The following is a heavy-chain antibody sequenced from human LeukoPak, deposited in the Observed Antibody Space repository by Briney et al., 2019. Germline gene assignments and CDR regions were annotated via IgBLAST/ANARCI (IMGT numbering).Heavy chain of an antibody. V-gene: IGHV4-34*01. D-gene: IGHD3-22*01. CDR3: ARGTYYYDSSGYYSLYYYYYGMDV. CDR1: GGSFSGYY. Sequence: ETLSLTCAVYGGSFSGYYWSWIRQPPGKGLEWIGEINHSGSTNYNLSLKSRVTISVDTSKNQFSLKLSSVTAADTAVYYCARGTYYYDSSGYYSLYYYYYGMDVWGQGTTVTVSS. CDR2: INHSGST. J-gene: IGHJ6*02.